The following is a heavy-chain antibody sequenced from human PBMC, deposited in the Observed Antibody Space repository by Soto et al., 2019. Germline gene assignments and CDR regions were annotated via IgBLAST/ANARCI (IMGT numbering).Heavy chain of an antibody. CDR1: GFTFSSYA. CDR3: AYLRGDY. V-gene: IGHV3-30-3*01. Sequence: QVQLVESGGGVVQPGRSLRLSCAASGFTFSSYAMHWVRQAPGKGLEWVAVISYDGSKKYYADSVKGRFTISRDNSKNTLYLQMNSLGAEDTAVYYCAYLRGDYWGQGTLVTVSS. D-gene: IGHD1-26*01. CDR2: ISYDGSKK. J-gene: IGHJ4*02.